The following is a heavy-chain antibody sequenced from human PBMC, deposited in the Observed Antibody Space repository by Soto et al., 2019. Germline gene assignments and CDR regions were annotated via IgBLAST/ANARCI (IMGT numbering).Heavy chain of an antibody. CDR1: GGSISSSSYY. D-gene: IGHD2-15*01. Sequence: XESLSLTCTVSGGSISSSSYYWGWIRQPPGKGLEWIGSIYYSGSTYYNPSLKSRVTISVDTSKNQFSLKLSSVTAADTAVYYCARRDIVRTFDYWGQGTLVTVSS. J-gene: IGHJ4*02. CDR3: ARRDIVRTFDY. V-gene: IGHV4-39*01. CDR2: IYYSGST.